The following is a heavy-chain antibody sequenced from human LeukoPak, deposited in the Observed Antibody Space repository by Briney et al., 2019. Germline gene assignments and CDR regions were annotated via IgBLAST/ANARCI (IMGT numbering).Heavy chain of an antibody. Sequence: GGSLRLSCAASGFTVSDTYMSWVRQAPGKGLEWVSFINSGWNTHYADSVKGRFTISRDNSKNTLYLQMNSLRAEDTAAYYCARDPSNPTAFDYWGQGTLVTVSS. J-gene: IGHJ4*02. CDR3: ARDPSNPTAFDY. D-gene: IGHD6-6*01. CDR2: INSGWNT. V-gene: IGHV3-66*02. CDR1: GFTVSDTY.